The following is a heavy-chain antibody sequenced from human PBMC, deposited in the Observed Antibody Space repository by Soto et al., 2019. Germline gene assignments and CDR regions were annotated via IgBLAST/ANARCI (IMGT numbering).Heavy chain of an antibody. CDR3: ASEGSYSAYNFTHGIQLWSFDF. CDR2: IVFSGST. CDR1: GGSINTFY. D-gene: IGHD5-12*01. V-gene: IGHV4-4*07. J-gene: IGHJ4*02. Sequence: QVRLQESGPGLLKPSETLSLTCTVSGGSINTFYWSWVRQPAGKGLEWIRRIVFSGSTSFNPSLARREAMAVYTSKIPFSLNLSAVTAADIAVYYCASEGSYSAYNFTHGIQLWSFDFWGQGGLMTVSS.